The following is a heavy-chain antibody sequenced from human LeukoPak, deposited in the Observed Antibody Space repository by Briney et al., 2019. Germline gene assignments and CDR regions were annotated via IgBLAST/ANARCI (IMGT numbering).Heavy chain of an antibody. CDR2: VSYDGSRK. V-gene: IGHV3-30*18. Sequence: GGSLRLSCAASGFTSNNYGMHWVRQAPGKGLEWVAVVSYDGSRKFYADSVKGRFTISRDNSKNTLSLQMDSLRAEDTAVYYCAKELRGYSYGEHWGQGTLVTVSS. CDR3: AKELRGYSYGEH. J-gene: IGHJ4*02. D-gene: IGHD5-18*01. CDR1: GFTSNNYG.